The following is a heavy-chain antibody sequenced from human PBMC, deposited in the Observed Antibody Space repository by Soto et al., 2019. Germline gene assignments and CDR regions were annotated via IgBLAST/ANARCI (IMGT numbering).Heavy chain of an antibody. D-gene: IGHD6-19*01. Sequence: GGSLRLSCKASGFSFSSNSMGWLRQAPGKGLDWVSSISDSADRIYYADSVRGRFTFSRDNSKNTVSLEMTSLRAEDTAVYYCAKGGRQWLVTSDFNYWGQGALVTVSS. J-gene: IGHJ4*02. CDR3: AKGGRQWLVTSDFNY. CDR1: GFSFSSNS. V-gene: IGHV3-23*01. CDR2: ISDSADRI.